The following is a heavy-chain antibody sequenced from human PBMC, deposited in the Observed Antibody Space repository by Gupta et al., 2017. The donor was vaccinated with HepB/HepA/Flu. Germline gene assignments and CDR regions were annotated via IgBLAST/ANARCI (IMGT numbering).Heavy chain of an antibody. CDR1: GFTFRSFA. CDR2: ISYDGNNK. Sequence: QVQLVESGGGVVQPGRSLRLSCAASGFTFRSFAMHWVRQAPGKGLEWVAVISYDGNNKFYSDSVKGRFTISRDNSENTLYLQMNSLRAEDTAVYYCAKDLSSSGFYGMDVWGQGTTVAVSS. CDR3: AKDLSSSGFYGMDV. V-gene: IGHV3-30*04. D-gene: IGHD6-19*01. J-gene: IGHJ6*02.